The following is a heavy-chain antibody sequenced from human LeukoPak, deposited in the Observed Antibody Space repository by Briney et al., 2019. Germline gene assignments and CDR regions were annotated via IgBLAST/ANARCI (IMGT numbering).Heavy chain of an antibody. V-gene: IGHV3-30*04. CDR1: EFTLSSYS. J-gene: IGHJ2*01. D-gene: IGHD3-10*01. CDR3: ARALAGAPFDL. CDR2: LSSVGGQQ. Sequence: GGSLRLSCSASEFTLSSYSMHWVRQAPGRGLEWAAVLSSVGGQQYYADSVKGRFTISADTSKNTLYPQMDSLRVEDTALYYCARALAGAPFDLWGRGTVVAVSS.